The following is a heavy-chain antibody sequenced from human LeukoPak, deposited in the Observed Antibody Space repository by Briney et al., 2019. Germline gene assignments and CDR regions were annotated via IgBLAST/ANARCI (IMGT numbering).Heavy chain of an antibody. V-gene: IGHV3-15*01. CDR3: TSPSSPYYYYNMDV. CDR2: IKRKTDGGAT. J-gene: IGHJ6*02. Sequence: GGSLRLSCAASGFTFSNAWMNWDRQAPGKGLEWVGRIKRKTDGGATDYAAPVKGRFTISRDDSKNTLYLHMNSLKTEDTGVYYCTSPSSPYYYYNMDVWGQGTTVTVSS. CDR1: GFTFSNAW.